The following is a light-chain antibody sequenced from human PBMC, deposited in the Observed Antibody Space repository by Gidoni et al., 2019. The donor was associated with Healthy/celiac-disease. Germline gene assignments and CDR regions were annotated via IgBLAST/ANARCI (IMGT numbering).Light chain of an antibody. V-gene: IGKV4-1*01. J-gene: IGKJ1*01. CDR3: QQYYTTPWG. CDR2: GAS. Sequence: IVITPSPDSMAVSLGERATIKCKSSQSVSYSSNNKNYLAWYQQKPGQPPKLLIYGASTREWGVPDRFSGSGSGKDFTLTSNNLQAEDVAVYYCQQYYTTPWGFGQGTKVEIK. CDR1: QSVSYSSNNKNY.